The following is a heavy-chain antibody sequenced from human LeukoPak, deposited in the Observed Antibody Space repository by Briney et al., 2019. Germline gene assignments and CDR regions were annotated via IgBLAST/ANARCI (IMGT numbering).Heavy chain of an antibody. CDR2: IKEGGREK. Sequence: PGGSLRLSCVASGFTFSNYWRSWVRQAAGKGLEWVANIKEGGREKYYVDSVKGRFTISRDNAKTSLYLQMNSLRAEDTAVYYCARQGDDYWGHGTLVTVSS. V-gene: IGHV3-7*01. CDR1: GFTFSNYW. CDR3: ARQGDDY. D-gene: IGHD3-16*01. J-gene: IGHJ4*01.